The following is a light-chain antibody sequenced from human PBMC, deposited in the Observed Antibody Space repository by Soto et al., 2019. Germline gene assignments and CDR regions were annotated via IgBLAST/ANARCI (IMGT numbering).Light chain of an antibody. J-gene: IGKJ4*01. CDR2: WAS. V-gene: IGKV4-1*01. CDR3: QQYYSTPLS. Sequence: DIVMTQSPDSLAVSLGERATINCKSSQSVLYRSNNENYLAWYQQKPGQPPKLLIYWASTRESGVPDRFSGSGSGTDFTLTISSLQAEDVAVYYCQQYYSTPLSFGGGTKV. CDR1: QSVLYRSNNENY.